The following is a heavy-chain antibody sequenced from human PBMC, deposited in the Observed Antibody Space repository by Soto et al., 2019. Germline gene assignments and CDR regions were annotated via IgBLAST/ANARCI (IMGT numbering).Heavy chain of an antibody. CDR3: ARDFGHGYYLDY. Sequence: GGSLRLSCVASGFSFRNYNMNWVRQAPGKGLEWVSYITDSSDTVHYADSVRGRFTISRDNAESSLYLQMNSLRDEDTAVYFCARDFGHGYYLDYWGRGTLVTVSS. J-gene: IGHJ4*02. V-gene: IGHV3-48*02. D-gene: IGHD3-3*01. CDR2: ITDSSDTV. CDR1: GFSFRNYN.